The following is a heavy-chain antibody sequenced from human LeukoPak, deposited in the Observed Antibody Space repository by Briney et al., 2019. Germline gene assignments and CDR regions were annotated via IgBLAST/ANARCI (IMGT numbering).Heavy chain of an antibody. J-gene: IGHJ4*02. CDR1: GYTFTSYY. CDR2: INPSGGST. V-gene: IGHV1-46*01. Sequence: ASVKVSCKASGYTFTSYYMHWVRQAPGQGLEWMGLINPSGGSTSYAQKSQGRVTMTRDTSTSTVYMELSSLRSEDTAVYYCARVLVGAYYFDYWGQGTLVTVSS. CDR3: ARVLVGAYYFDY. D-gene: IGHD1-26*01.